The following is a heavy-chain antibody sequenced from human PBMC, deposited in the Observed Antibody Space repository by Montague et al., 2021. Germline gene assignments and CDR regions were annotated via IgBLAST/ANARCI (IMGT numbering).Heavy chain of an antibody. CDR1: GGSISDFY. CDR3: AKQDYFVSGTSYKGFDP. CDR2: IYDSGTT. V-gene: IGHV4-59*08. D-gene: IGHD3-10*01. Sequence: SETLSLTCTVSGGSISDFYWCWIRQSPAQGLEWIGYIYDSGTTNYNPSLKSRVTMSIDTSTNQFSLKLSFVTAADTAVYYCAKQDYFVSGTSYKGFDPWGQGILVTVSS. J-gene: IGHJ5*02.